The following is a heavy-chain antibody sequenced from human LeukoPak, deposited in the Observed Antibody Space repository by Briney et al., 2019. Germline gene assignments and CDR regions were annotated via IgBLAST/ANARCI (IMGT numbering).Heavy chain of an antibody. D-gene: IGHD2-8*02. CDR2: ISAYSGNT. Sequence: GASVKVSCKASGYTFTSYGIRWVRQAAGQGLEWMGWISAYSGNTNYAQKRQGRVTMTTDTSKRTAYMQLRSLGSDDKARYCCAEDLMRLVDLDYWGQGTLVTVSS. CDR3: AEDLMRLVDLDY. J-gene: IGHJ4*02. V-gene: IGHV1-18*01. CDR1: GYTFTSYG.